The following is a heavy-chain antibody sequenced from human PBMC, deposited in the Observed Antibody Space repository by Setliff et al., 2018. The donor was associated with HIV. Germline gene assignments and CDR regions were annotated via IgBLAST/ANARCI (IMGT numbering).Heavy chain of an antibody. CDR3: AKDLVYYDSSGDLDY. CDR2: ISANNGNT. D-gene: IGHD3-22*01. V-gene: IGHV1-18*01. J-gene: IGHJ4*02. Sequence: GASVKVSCKASGYTFTNYGISWVRQAPGQGLEWMGWISANNGNTNFAQKFQGRVTITTDESTSTAYMELSSLRAEDTAVYYCAKDLVYYDSSGDLDYWGQGTLVTVSS. CDR1: GYTFTNYG.